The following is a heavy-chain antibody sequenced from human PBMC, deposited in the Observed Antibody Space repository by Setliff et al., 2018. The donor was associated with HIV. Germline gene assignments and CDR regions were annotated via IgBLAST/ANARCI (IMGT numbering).Heavy chain of an antibody. CDR2: IHSSGSPI. CDR1: GFTFSSYS. J-gene: IGHJ4*02. Sequence: SCAGSGFTFSSYSINWVRQAPGKGLEWLSYIHSSGSPIYYADSVKGRFTISRDNAKNSLYLQMNSLRAEDTAVYYCASHKNSNWFDYWGQGTLVTSPQ. V-gene: IGHV3-48*01. CDR3: ASHKNSNWFDY. D-gene: IGHD6-13*01.